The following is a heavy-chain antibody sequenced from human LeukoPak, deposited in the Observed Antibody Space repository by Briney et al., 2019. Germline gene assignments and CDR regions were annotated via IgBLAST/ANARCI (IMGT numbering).Heavy chain of an antibody. J-gene: IGHJ4*02. CDR3: AKDGGLVWGSSGY. CDR2: ISSDGSDT. CDR1: GFTFSSDY. Sequence: PGGSLRLSCAASGFTFSSDYMHWVRQAPGKGLVWVSRISSDGSDTSYTDSVKGRFTISRDNAKTTLYLQMNSLRAEDTAVYYCAKDGGLVWGSSGYWGQGTLVTVSS. D-gene: IGHD7-27*01. V-gene: IGHV3-74*01.